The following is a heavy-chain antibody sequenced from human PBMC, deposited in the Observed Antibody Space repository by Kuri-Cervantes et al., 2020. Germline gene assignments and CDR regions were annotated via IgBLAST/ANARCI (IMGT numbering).Heavy chain of an antibody. D-gene: IGHD3-22*01. Sequence: ASVKVSCKASGYTFTRYAMHWVRQAPGQRLEWMGWSNAGNGNTKYSQEFQGRVAITRDTSASTAYMELRSLRSDDTAVYYCARDTRPYYYDSNAFDIWGQGTMVTVSS. CDR2: SNAGNGNT. CDR1: GYTFTRYA. J-gene: IGHJ3*02. V-gene: IGHV1-3*02. CDR3: ARDTRPYYYDSNAFDI.